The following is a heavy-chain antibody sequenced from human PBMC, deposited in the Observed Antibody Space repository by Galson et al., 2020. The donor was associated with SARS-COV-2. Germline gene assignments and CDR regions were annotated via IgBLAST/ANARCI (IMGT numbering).Heavy chain of an antibody. J-gene: IGHJ3*02. CDR1: GFTFSNYW. V-gene: IGHV3-74*01. D-gene: IGHD3-3*01. CDR2: IHGDGSRT. Sequence: RLSCGASGFTFSNYWMHWVRQAPVKGLEWVSRIHGDGSRTSYADSVEGRFTISRDNAKNTLYLQMNSLRAEDTGLYYCARIGFCRDEACYDALDIWGQGTMVTVSS. CDR3: ARIGFCRDEACYDALDI.